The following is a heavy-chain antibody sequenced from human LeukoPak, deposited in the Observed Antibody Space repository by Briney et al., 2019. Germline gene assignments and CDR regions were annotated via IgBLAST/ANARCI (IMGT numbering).Heavy chain of an antibody. CDR1: GGTFSSYA. J-gene: IGHJ6*02. CDR2: IIPILGIA. V-gene: IGHV1-69*04. D-gene: IGHD2-15*01. Sequence: SVKVSCKASGGTFSSYAISWVRQAPGQGLGWMGRIIPILGIANYAQKFQGRVTITADKSTSTAYMELSSLRSEDTAVYYCARAGALGYCSGGSCYMRGYYYGMDVWGQGTTVTVSS. CDR3: ARAGALGYCSGGSCYMRGYYYGMDV.